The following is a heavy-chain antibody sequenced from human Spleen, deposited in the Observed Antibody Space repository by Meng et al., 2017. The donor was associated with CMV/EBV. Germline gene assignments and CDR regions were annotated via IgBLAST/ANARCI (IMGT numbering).Heavy chain of an antibody. CDR1: FTFRIHA. CDR3: ARDNHYYGSGRTTIDY. CDR2: ISYDGNNE. Sequence: FTFRIHAMHWVRQAPGKGLEWVAVISYDGNNEYYADSVRGRSTISRDNSNNTLFLQMSSLTSEDTAVYYCARDNHYYGSGRTTIDYWGQGTLVTVSS. D-gene: IGHD3-10*01. V-gene: IGHV3-30*04. J-gene: IGHJ4*02.